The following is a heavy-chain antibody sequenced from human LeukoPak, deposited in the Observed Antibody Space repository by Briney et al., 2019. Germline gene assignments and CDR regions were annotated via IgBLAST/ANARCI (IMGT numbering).Heavy chain of an antibody. CDR2: ISSSSSTI. CDR3: ARDLAAVPVY. J-gene: IGHJ4*02. Sequence: GGSLRLSCAASGFTFSSYSMNWVRQAPGKGLEWVSYISSSSSTIYYADSVKGRFTISRDNAKNSLYLQMNSLRAEDTAVYYCARDLAAVPVYWGQGTLVTVSS. D-gene: IGHD6-13*01. V-gene: IGHV3-48*04. CDR1: GFTFSSYS.